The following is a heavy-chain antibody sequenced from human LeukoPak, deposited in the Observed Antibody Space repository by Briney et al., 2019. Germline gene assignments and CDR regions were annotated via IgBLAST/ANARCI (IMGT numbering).Heavy chain of an antibody. V-gene: IGHV3-23*01. CDR1: GSTFSSYA. CDR2: ISGSGGST. CDR3: AKVLCSSTSCKYYYYYGMDV. Sequence: GGSLRLSCAASGSTFSSYAMSWVRQAPGKGLEWVSAISGSGGSTYYADYVKGRFTISRDNSKNTLYLQMNSLRAEDTAVYYCAKVLCSSTSCKYYYYYGMDVWGQGTTVTVSS. D-gene: IGHD2-2*01. J-gene: IGHJ6*02.